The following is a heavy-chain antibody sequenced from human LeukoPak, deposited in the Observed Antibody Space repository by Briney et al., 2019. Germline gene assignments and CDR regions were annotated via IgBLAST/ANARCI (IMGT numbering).Heavy chain of an antibody. CDR1: GFTVSSNY. D-gene: IGHD3-3*01. CDR3: ARDQSGFLEWPF. CDR2: IHSGGST. V-gene: IGHV3-66*02. J-gene: IGHJ1*01. Sequence: GGSLRLSCAASGFTVSSNYMNWVRQAPGKGLECVSVIHSGGSTYYADSVKGRFTISRDNSKNTLYLQMNSLRAEDTAVYYCARDQSGFLEWPFWGQGTLVTVSS.